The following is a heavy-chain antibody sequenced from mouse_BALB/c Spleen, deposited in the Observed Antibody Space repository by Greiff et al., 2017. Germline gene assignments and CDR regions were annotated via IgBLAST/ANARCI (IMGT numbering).Heavy chain of an antibody. Sequence: QVQLKESGPGLVQPSQSLSITCTVSGFSLTSYGVHWVRQSPGKGLEWLGVIWSGGSTDYNAAFISRLSISKDNSKSQVFFKMNSLQANDTAKYYCARGDYYGSPWFAYWGQGTLVTVSA. V-gene: IGHV2-2*02. J-gene: IGHJ3*01. CDR1: GFSLTSYG. CDR3: ARGDYYGSPWFAY. CDR2: IWSGGST. D-gene: IGHD1-1*01.